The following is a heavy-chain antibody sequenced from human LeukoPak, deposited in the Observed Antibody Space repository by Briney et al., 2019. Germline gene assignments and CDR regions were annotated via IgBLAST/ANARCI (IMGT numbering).Heavy chain of an antibody. Sequence: PGGSLRLSCAASGFTVSSNYMSWVRQAPGKGLEWVSVIYSGGSTYYADSVKGRFTISRDNSKNTLCLQMNSLRAEDTAVYYCARARYYDFWSGPYYFDYWGQGTLVTVSS. J-gene: IGHJ4*02. CDR2: IYSGGST. V-gene: IGHV3-53*01. D-gene: IGHD3-3*01. CDR1: GFTVSSNY. CDR3: ARARYYDFWSGPYYFDY.